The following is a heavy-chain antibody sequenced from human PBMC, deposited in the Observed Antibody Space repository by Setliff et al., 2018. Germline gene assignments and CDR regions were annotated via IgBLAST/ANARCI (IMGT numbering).Heavy chain of an antibody. V-gene: IGHV4-34*01. Sequence: SETLSLTCAAYGGTFSHYYWGWIRQPPGKGLEWIGRIYSSGSTTYYNPSLESRVTIIMETSKNRFSLWLTSVTAADAAVYYCVRTTRSTGFYGQGVAYYMDVWDKGTTVTVSS. CDR3: VRTTRSTGFYGQGVAYYMDV. D-gene: IGHD2-8*02. CDR1: GGTFSHYY. J-gene: IGHJ6*03. CDR2: IYSSGST.